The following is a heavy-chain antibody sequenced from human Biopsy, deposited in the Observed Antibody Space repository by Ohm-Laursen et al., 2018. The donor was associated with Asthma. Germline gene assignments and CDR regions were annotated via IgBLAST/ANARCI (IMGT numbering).Heavy chain of an antibody. CDR1: GFNFHNYG. J-gene: IGHJ4*02. D-gene: IGHD6-13*01. Sequence: SLRLSCSASGFNFHNYGMNWARRAPGKGLEWVAQILFDGRKINYPDSVKGRFTISRDNSKNMVYLQMNSPRPEDTAVYYCAKDRVAGRSYYIDYWGQGSLVSVSS. CDR2: ILFDGRKI. CDR3: AKDRVAGRSYYIDY. V-gene: IGHV3-30*18.